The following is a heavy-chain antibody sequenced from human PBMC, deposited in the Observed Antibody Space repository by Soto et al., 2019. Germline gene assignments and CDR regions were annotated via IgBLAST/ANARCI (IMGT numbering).Heavy chain of an antibody. D-gene: IGHD3-3*01. CDR1: GGSISSGGYY. CDR2: IYYSGST. Sequence: SETLSLTCTVSGGSISSGGYYWSWIRQHPGKGLEWIGYIYYSGSTYYNPSLKSRVTISVDTSKNQFSLKLSSVTAADTAVYYCARTSRVTIFGTGQQSVDYWGQGTLVTVSS. J-gene: IGHJ4*02. V-gene: IGHV4-31*03. CDR3: ARTSRVTIFGTGQQSVDY.